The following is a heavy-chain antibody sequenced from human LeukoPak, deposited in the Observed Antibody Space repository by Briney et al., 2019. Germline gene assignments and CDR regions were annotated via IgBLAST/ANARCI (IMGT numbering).Heavy chain of an antibody. D-gene: IGHD3-22*01. J-gene: IGHJ1*01. V-gene: IGHV3-64D*06. CDR2: ISSNGGTT. CDR3: VRDDVYYYDSSGYPH. Sequence: GGSLRLSCSASGFTFTIYTMHWVRQAPGKGLEYVSAISSNGGTTYYADSVKGRFFISRDNSKNTLFLQLSSLRPEDTAVYYGVRDDVYYYDSSGYPHWGQGTLV. CDR1: GFTFTIYT.